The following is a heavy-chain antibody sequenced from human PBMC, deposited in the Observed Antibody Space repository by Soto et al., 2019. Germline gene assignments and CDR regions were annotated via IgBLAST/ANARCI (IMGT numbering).Heavy chain of an antibody. J-gene: IGHJ4*02. CDR1: GYTFSSFY. Sequence: ASVKVSCKASGYTFSSFYMHWVRQAPGQGLEWMGIINPSTGGTSYAQNFQGRVTMTRDTSTSTVYMEVSSLRSEDTAVYYCARDSTLDYWGKGTLVTVSS. CDR3: ARDSTLDY. V-gene: IGHV1-46*01. CDR2: INPSTGGT.